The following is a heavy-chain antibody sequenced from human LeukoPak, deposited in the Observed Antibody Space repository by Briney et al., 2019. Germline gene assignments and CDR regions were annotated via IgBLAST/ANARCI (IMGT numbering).Heavy chain of an antibody. CDR2: ISDSGGST. Sequence: GGSLRLSCAASGFIVSGDFMSWVRQAPGKGLEWVSSISDSGGSTNYADSVKGRFTVSRDNSKNTLYLQMNSLRAEDSAVYYCVTWNYVEYWGQGTLVTVSS. D-gene: IGHD1-1*01. J-gene: IGHJ4*02. V-gene: IGHV3-23*01. CDR3: VTWNYVEY. CDR1: GFIVSGDF.